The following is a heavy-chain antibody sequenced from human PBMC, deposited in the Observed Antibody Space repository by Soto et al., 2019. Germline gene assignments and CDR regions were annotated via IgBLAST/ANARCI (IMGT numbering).Heavy chain of an antibody. D-gene: IGHD1-7*01. CDR3: AKDLELELAPPGFDYYYGMDV. V-gene: IGHV3-30*18. J-gene: IGHJ6*02. CDR1: GFTFSSYG. CDR2: ISYDGSNK. Sequence: GGSLRLSCAASGFTFSSYGMHWVRQAPGKGLEWVAVISYDGSNKYYADSVKGRFTISRDNSKNTLYLQMNSLRAEDTAVYYCAKDLELELAPPGFDYYYGMDVWGQGTTVTVSS.